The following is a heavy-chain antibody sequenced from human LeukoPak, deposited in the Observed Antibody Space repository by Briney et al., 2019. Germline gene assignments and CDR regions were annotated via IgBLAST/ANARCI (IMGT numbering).Heavy chain of an antibody. Sequence: PGGSLRLSCAASGLTFSIHWMNWVRQAPGKGLECVANINQDGSDKYYVDSVKGRFTISRDNTKNSLSLQMNSLRAADTAVYYSVGGDYWGQGTLVTVSS. CDR3: VGGDY. V-gene: IGHV3-7*01. CDR1: GLTFSIHW. CDR2: INQDGSDK. J-gene: IGHJ4*02.